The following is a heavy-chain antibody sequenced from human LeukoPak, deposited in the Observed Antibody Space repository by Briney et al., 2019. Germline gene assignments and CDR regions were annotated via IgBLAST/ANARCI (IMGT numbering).Heavy chain of an antibody. J-gene: IGHJ4*02. CDR2: ISSSSSYI. V-gene: IGHV3-21*01. Sequence: PGGSLRLSCAASGFTFSSYSMNWVRQAPGKGLQWVSCISSSSSYIYYADSVKGRFTISRDNAKNSLYLQMNSLRAEDTAVYYCAREPLAAAKIREKRYYFDYWGQGTLVTVSS. CDR1: GFTFSSYS. D-gene: IGHD6-13*01. CDR3: AREPLAAAKIREKRYYFDY.